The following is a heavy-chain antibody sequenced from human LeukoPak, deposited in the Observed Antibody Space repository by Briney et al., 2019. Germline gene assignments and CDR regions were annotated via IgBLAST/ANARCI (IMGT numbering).Heavy chain of an antibody. D-gene: IGHD3-22*01. V-gene: IGHV3-23*01. CDR3: ARDPEDYYDSSGYYDAFDI. CDR1: GFTFRSYG. J-gene: IGHJ3*02. CDR2: ISGSGGST. Sequence: GGSLRLSCAASGFTFRSYGMSWVRQAPGKGLEWVSAISGSGGSTYYADSVKGRFTISRDNAKNSLYLQMSSLRAEDTAVYYCARDPEDYYDSSGYYDAFDIWGQGTMVTVSS.